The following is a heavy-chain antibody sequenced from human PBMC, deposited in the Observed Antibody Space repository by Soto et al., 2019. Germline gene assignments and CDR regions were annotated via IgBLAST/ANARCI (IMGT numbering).Heavy chain of an antibody. CDR3: ARVPSP. V-gene: IGHV4-30-2*01. CDR2: IYHSGSI. J-gene: IGHJ5*02. CDR1: GGS. Sequence: GGSWSWIRQPPGKGLEWIGYIYHSGSIYYNPSLKSRVTISVDRSKNQFSLKLSSVTAADTAVYYCARVPSPWGQGTLVTVS.